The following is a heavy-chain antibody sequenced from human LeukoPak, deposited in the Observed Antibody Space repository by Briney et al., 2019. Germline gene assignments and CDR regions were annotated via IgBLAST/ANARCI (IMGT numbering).Heavy chain of an antibody. D-gene: IGHD1-26*01. CDR3: ARVPQTSSGSYLPGAFDI. J-gene: IGHJ3*02. CDR1: GDSVSSNSAA. CDR2: TYYRSKWYN. V-gene: IGHV6-1*01. Sequence: SQTLSLTYAISGDSVSSNSAAWNWIRQSPSRGLEWLGRTYYRSKWYNDYAVSVKSRITINPDTSKNQFSLQLNSVTPEDTAVYYCARVPQTSSGSYLPGAFDIWGQGTMVTVSS.